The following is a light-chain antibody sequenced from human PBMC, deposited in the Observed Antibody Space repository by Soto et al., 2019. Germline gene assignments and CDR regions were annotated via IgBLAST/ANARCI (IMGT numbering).Light chain of an antibody. CDR1: QSFSISH. CDR3: QLYAFLLPP. CDR2: GPS. Sequence: SLSLSTGERATLSCRASQSFSISHLAWYQQRPGQAPRLLIFGPSTRATGIPARFSGSGSGTEFTLTISILQAEDFVGYCSQLYAFLLPPFGEVTNVAIK. V-gene: IGKV3-15*01. J-gene: IGKJ4*01.